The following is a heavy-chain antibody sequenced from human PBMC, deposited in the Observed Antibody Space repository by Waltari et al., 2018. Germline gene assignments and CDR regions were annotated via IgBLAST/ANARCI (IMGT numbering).Heavy chain of an antibody. J-gene: IGHJ4*02. D-gene: IGHD3-16*01. CDR3: ARYLNWGLPRFDN. CDR2: ITWNGGII. CDR1: GFQFTDYG. Sequence: EVQLAESGGAVVRPGGSLRLTWLAYGFQFTDYGMSWVRRVPGKGLEWVSGITWNGGIISYSDSVKGRFTITRDNDKNSLSLQMTSLRVEDTALYYCARYLNWGLPRFDNWGQGTQVTVSS. V-gene: IGHV3-20*04.